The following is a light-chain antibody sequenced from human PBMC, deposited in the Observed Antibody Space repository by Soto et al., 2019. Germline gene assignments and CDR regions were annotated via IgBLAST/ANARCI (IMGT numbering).Light chain of an antibody. Sequence: QSALTQPASVSGSPGQSITISCTGTSSDVGGYNYVSWYQQHPGKAPKLMIYDVSNRPSGVSNRFSGSKSGNTASLTISGLQAEDEADYYCSSYTSSSTLYXXGTGXKVTVL. CDR2: DVS. J-gene: IGLJ1*01. CDR1: SSDVGGYNY. V-gene: IGLV2-14*01. CDR3: SSYTSSSTLYX.